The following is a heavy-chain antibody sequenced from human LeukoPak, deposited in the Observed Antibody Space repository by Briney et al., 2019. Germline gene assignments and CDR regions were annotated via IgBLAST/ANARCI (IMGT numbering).Heavy chain of an antibody. CDR3: ARDGPWGRYYYYYVDV. Sequence: EASVKVSCKASGGTFSSYAISWVRQAPGQGLEWMGGIIPIFGTANYAQKFQGRVTITTDESTSTAYMELSSLRSEDTAVYYCARDGPWGRYYYYYVDVWGKGTTVTVSS. CDR2: IIPIFGTA. CDR1: GGTFSSYA. V-gene: IGHV1-69*05. D-gene: IGHD7-27*01. J-gene: IGHJ6*03.